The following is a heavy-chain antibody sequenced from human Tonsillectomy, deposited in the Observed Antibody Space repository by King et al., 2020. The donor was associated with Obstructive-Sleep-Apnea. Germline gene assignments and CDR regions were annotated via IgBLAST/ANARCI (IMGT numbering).Heavy chain of an antibody. CDR1: GFTFDDYA. Sequence: VQLVESGGGLVQPGRSLRLSCAASGFTFDDYAMHWVRQAPGKGLEWVSGISWNSGSIGYADSVKGRFTISRDNAKNSLYLQMNSLRAEDTALYYCAKEGVIRTFDYWGQGTLVTVSS. D-gene: IGHD3-10*01. V-gene: IGHV3-9*01. J-gene: IGHJ4*02. CDR3: AKEGVIRTFDY. CDR2: ISWNSGSI.